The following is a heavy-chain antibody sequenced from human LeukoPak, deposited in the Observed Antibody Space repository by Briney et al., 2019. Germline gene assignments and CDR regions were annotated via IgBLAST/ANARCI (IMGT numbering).Heavy chain of an antibody. CDR3: AREFSTVGNFDY. CDR1: GFTFSRYS. D-gene: IGHD3-3*02. V-gene: IGHV3-21*01. CDR2: IYFTGNYI. Sequence: PGGSLRLSCVTSGFTFSRYSMRWVRQAPGKGLEWVSSIYFTGNYISYADSVKGRFTISRDNAKNSLYLQMNSLRAEDTAVYYCAREFSTVGNFDYWGQGTLAAVSS. J-gene: IGHJ4*02.